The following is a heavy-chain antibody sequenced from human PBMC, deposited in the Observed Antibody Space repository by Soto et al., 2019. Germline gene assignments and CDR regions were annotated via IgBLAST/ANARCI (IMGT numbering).Heavy chain of an antibody. J-gene: IGHJ3*02. Sequence: ASVKVSCKASGYTFTSYYMHWVRQAPGQGLEWMGIINPSGGSTSYAQKFQGRVTMTRDTSTSTVYMELSSLRSEDTAVYYCARGGDIVVVPAAVYAFDIWGQGPMVTVAS. D-gene: IGHD2-2*01. CDR2: INPSGGST. CDR3: ARGGDIVVVPAAVYAFDI. CDR1: GYTFTSYY. V-gene: IGHV1-46*01.